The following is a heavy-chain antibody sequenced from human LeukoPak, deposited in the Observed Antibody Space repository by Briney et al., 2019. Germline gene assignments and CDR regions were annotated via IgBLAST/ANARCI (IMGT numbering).Heavy chain of an antibody. CDR2: ISAYNGNT. V-gene: IGHV1-18*01. CDR1: GYTFTSYG. Sequence: ASVKVSCKASGYTFTSYGISWVRQAPGQGLEWMGWISAYNGNTNYAQKLQGRVTMTTDASTSTAYMELRSLRSDDTAVYYCARWRYSGSYFDCWGQGTLVTVSS. D-gene: IGHD1-26*01. J-gene: IGHJ4*02. CDR3: ARWRYSGSYFDC.